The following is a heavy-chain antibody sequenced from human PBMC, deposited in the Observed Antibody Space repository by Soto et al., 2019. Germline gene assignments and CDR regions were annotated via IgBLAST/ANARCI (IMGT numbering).Heavy chain of an antibody. CDR1: GFTFSSYA. Sequence: GESLKISCAASGFTFSSYAMSWVRQAPGKGLEWVSAISGSGGSTYYADSVKGRFTISRDNSKNTLYLQMNSLRAEDTAVYYCAKTALWFGELFPYYFDYWGQGTLVTVSS. CDR3: AKTALWFGELFPYYFDY. V-gene: IGHV3-23*01. J-gene: IGHJ4*02. CDR2: ISGSGGST. D-gene: IGHD3-10*01.